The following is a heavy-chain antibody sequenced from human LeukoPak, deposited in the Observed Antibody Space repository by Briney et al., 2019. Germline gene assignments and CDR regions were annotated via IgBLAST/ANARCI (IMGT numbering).Heavy chain of an antibody. Sequence: GGSLRLSCAASGFTFSSYWMSWVRQAPGKGLEWVANIKQDGSEKYYVDSVKGRFTISRDNAKNSLYLQMNSLRAEDTAVYYWARQYSGYDTYYFDYWGQGTLVTVSS. CDR1: GFTFSSYW. CDR2: IKQDGSEK. V-gene: IGHV3-7*01. J-gene: IGHJ4*02. D-gene: IGHD5-12*01. CDR3: ARQYSGYDTYYFDY.